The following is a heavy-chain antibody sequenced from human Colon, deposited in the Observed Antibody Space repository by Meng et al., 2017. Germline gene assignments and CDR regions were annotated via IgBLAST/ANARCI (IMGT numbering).Heavy chain of an antibody. D-gene: IGHD6-6*01. J-gene: IGHJ5*02. CDR1: GGTFSSYA. CDR3: ASGEPDGFGGIAAHYNWFHP. CDR2: IIPIFGTA. V-gene: IGHV1-69*06. Sequence: SVKVSCKASGGTFSSYAISWVRQAPGQGLEWMGGIIPIFGTANYAQKFQGRVTITADKSTSTAYMELSSLRSEDTAVYYCASGEPDGFGGIAAHYNWFHPWGQGTLVTVSS.